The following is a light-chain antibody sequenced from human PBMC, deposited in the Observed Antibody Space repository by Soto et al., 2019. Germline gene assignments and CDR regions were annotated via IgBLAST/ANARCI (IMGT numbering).Light chain of an antibody. V-gene: IGLV2-11*01. CDR2: DVS. J-gene: IGLJ2*01. CDR1: SSDVGGYNY. CDR3: CSYAGSYTLRVV. Sequence: QSALTQPRSVSGSPGQSVTISCTGTSSDVGGYNYVSWYQQHPGKAPKLMIYDVSKRPSGVPDRFSGSKSGNTASLTISGLQAEDEADDYCCSYAGSYTLRVVFGGGTKLTVL.